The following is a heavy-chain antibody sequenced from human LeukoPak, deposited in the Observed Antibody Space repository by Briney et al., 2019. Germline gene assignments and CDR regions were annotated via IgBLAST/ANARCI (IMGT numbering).Heavy chain of an antibody. CDR2: IYYSGST. CDR1: GSSISSYY. CDR3: ARFQGYYDILTGYSTLYYYYGMDV. D-gene: IGHD3-9*01. Sequence: SGTLSLTCTVSGSSISSYYWSWIRQPPGKGLEWIGYIYYSGSTNYNPSLKSRVTISVDTSKNQFSLKLSSVTAADTAVYYCARFQGYYDILTGYSTLYYYYGMDVWGQGTTVTVSS. J-gene: IGHJ6*02. V-gene: IGHV4-59*01.